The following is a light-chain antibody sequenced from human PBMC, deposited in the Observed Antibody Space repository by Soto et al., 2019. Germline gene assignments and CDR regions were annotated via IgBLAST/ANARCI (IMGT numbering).Light chain of an antibody. CDR1: PRVTSSY. Sequence: ELVLKQSPGTLSLSPGGRATLSCTASPRVTSSYLACYQPKPGQAPTLXXYGASFRANGIPDRFSGSGSGTDFTLTISRLEPEDFAVYDCQQYGSSPLITFGQGTRLEIK. V-gene: IGKV3-20*01. CDR3: QQYGSSPLIT. CDR2: GAS. J-gene: IGKJ5*01.